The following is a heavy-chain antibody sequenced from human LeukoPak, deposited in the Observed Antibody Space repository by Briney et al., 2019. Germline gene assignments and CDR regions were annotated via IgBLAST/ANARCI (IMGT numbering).Heavy chain of an antibody. J-gene: IGHJ4*02. CDR3: AREYSGYYFDY. D-gene: IGHD2-15*01. CDR1: GFTFSSYA. CDR2: ISYDGSNK. V-gene: IGHV3-30-3*01. Sequence: GGSLRLSCAASGFTFSSYAMHWDRQAPGKGLEWVAVISYDGSNKYYADSVKGRFTISRDNSKNTLYLQMNSLRAEDTAVYYCAREYSGYYFDYWGQGTLVTVSS.